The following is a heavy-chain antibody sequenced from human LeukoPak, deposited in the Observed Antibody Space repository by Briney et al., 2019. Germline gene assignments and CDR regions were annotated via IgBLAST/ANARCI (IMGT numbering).Heavy chain of an antibody. V-gene: IGHV3-53*01. CDR1: GFDVGSHY. D-gene: IGHD3-10*01. J-gene: IGHJ4*02. CDR2: ISNGGTT. Sequence: GGSLRLSCAASGFDVGSHYMDWVRQAPGKGLEWVSVISNGGTTYYADSVKGRFTISRDNSKNTLYLQMSSLRAEDTALYYRAREFYYGSGSYFNDYWGQGTLVTVSS. CDR3: AREFYYGSGSYFNDY.